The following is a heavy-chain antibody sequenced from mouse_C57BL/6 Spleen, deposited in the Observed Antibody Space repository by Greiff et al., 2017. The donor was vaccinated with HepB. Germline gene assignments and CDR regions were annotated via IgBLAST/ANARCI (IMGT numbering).Heavy chain of an antibody. V-gene: IGHV1-64*01. Sequence: QVQLQQPGAELVKPGASVKLSCKASGYTFTSYWMHWVKQRPGQGLEWIGMIHPNSGSTNYNEKFKSKATLTVDKSSSTAYMQLSSLTSEDSAVYYCARSGFFGDDAMDYWGQGTSVTVSS. J-gene: IGHJ4*01. D-gene: IGHD3-3*01. CDR2: IHPNSGST. CDR1: GYTFTSYW. CDR3: ARSGFFGDDAMDY.